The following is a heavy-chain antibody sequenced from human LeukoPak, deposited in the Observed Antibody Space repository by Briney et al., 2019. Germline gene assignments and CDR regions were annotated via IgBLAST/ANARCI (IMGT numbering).Heavy chain of an antibody. V-gene: IGHV3-53*01. CDR2: IYSGGST. Sequence: GGSLRLSCAASGFTFSSYSMNWVRQAPGKGLEWVSVIYSGGSTYYADSVKGRFTISRDNSKNTLYLQMNSLRAEDTAVYYCARVVVWSFDYWGQGTLVTVSS. J-gene: IGHJ4*02. D-gene: IGHD2-21*01. CDR1: GFTFSSYS. CDR3: ARVVVWSFDY.